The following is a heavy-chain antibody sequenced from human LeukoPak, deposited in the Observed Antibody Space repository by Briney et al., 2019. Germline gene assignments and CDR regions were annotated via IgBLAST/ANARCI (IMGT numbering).Heavy chain of an antibody. J-gene: IGHJ5*02. CDR2: ISSSSSTI. D-gene: IGHD2-15*01. V-gene: IGHV3-48*02. CDR3: AASPYCSGAVCPPP. CDR1: RFTFSSFA. Sequence: GGSLRLSCAASRFTFSSFAMNWVRQAPGKGLEWVSYISSSSSTIYYADSVKGRFTISRDNAKNSLFLQMNSLRDEDTAVYYYAASPYCSGAVCPPPWGQGTLVTVSS.